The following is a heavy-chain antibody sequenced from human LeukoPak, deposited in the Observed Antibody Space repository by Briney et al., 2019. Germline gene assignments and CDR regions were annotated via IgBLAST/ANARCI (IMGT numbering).Heavy chain of an antibody. V-gene: IGHV3-21*01. CDR2: ISSSSSYI. CDR3: ARGWVAIFGVVIVFGQGSGRWFDP. D-gene: IGHD3-3*01. CDR1: GFTFSSYS. J-gene: IGHJ5*02. Sequence: GGSLRLSCAASGFTFSSYSMNWVRQAPGKGLEWVSSISSSSSYIYYADSVKGRFTISRDNAKNSLYLQMNSLRAEDTAVYYCARGWVAIFGVVIVFGQGSGRWFDPWGQGTLVTVSS.